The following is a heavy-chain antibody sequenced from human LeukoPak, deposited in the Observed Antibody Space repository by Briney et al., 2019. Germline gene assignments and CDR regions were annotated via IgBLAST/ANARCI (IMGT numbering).Heavy chain of an antibody. CDR1: GGSISSNNW. D-gene: IGHD3-10*01. CDR3: ARGFYGSGSYSSPGFHAFDV. J-gene: IGHJ3*01. V-gene: IGHV4-4*02. Sequence: PSGTLSLTCAVSGGSISSNNWWSWVRPPPGKGLEWIGEIYHSGSTDYNPSLESRVTISVDKSKNQFSLKLSSVTAADTAVYYCARGFYGSGSYSSPGFHAFDVWGQGTMVTVSS. CDR2: IYHSGST.